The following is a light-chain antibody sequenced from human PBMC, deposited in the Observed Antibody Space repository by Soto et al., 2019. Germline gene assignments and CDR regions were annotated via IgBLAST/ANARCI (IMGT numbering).Light chain of an antibody. CDR1: SSDVGGYNY. V-gene: IGLV2-14*01. CDR2: DVS. CDR3: SSYTSSSTLVV. J-gene: IGLJ2*01. Sequence: QSALTQPASVSGSPGQSITISCTGTSSDVGGYNYVSWYQQHPGKAPELMIYDVSNRPSGVSNRFSGSQSSNTASPTISGLQAEDEANYYCSSYTSSSTLVVFGGGTKLTVL.